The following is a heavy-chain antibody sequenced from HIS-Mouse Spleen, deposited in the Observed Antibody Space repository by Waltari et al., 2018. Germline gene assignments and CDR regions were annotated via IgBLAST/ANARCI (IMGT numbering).Heavy chain of an antibody. CDR3: ATMAGKNWNGGAFDI. V-gene: IGHV4-34*01. J-gene: IGHJ3*02. D-gene: IGHD1-1*01. CDR1: GGSFSGYY. CDR2: INHSGST. Sequence: QVQLQQWGAGLLKPSETLSLTCAVYGGSFSGYYWRWIRQPPGNGLEWIGEINHSGSTNYNPSLKSRVTISVDTSKNQFSLKLSSVTAADTAVYYCATMAGKNWNGGAFDIWGQGTMVTVSS.